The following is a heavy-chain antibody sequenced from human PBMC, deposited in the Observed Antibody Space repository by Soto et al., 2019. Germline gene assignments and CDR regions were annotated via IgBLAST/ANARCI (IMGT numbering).Heavy chain of an antibody. CDR2: IYPGDSDT. V-gene: IGHV5-51*01. Sequence: PXXSLKISCKGSGYSFTSYWICWVRQMPGKGLEWMGIIYPGDSDTRYSPSFQGQVTISADKSISTAYLQWSSLKASDTAMYYCACCGSYYLLDAFDIWGQGTMVTVSS. J-gene: IGHJ3*02. D-gene: IGHD1-26*01. CDR1: GYSFTSYW. CDR3: ACCGSYYLLDAFDI.